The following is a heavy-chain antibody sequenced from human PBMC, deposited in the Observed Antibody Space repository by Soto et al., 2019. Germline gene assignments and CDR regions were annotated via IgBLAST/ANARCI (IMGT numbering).Heavy chain of an antibody. J-gene: IGHJ6*02. CDR1: GCTFSSYA. V-gene: IGHV3-23*01. Sequence: GGSLRLSCAASGCTFSSYAMSWVRQAPGKGLEWVSAISGSGGSTYYADSVKGRFTISRDNSKNTLYLQMNSLRAEDTAVYYCATTDAYIVVVPAVNYYGMDVWGQGTRVTVSS. CDR2: ISGSGGST. CDR3: ATTDAYIVVVPAVNYYGMDV. D-gene: IGHD2-2*01.